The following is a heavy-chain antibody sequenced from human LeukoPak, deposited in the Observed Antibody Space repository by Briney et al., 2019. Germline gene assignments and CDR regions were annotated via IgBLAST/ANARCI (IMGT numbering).Heavy chain of an antibody. CDR3: AKENGGLHMTTVVTGGGAFDI. V-gene: IGHV3-43*01. CDR2: ISWDGGST. CDR1: GFTFDDYT. D-gene: IGHD4-23*01. Sequence: GGSLRLSCAASGFTFDDYTMHWVRQAPGKGLEWVSLISWDGGSTYYADSVKGRFTISRDNSKNSLYLQMNSLRTEDTALYYCAKENGGLHMTTVVTGGGAFDIWGQGTMVTVSS. J-gene: IGHJ3*02.